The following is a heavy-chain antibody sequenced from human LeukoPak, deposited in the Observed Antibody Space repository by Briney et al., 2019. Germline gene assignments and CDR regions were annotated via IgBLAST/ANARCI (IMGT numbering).Heavy chain of an antibody. CDR2: IDPISGDT. CDR1: GYTFTGYY. V-gene: IGHV1-2*02. D-gene: IGHD4-17*01. Sequence: GASVKVSCKASGYTFTGYYMHWLRQAPGQGLEWMGWIDPISGDTKYAQDFQGRVTMTRDTSISTAFMELSGLISGDTALYYCARYGDAHWFDPWGQGTLVTVSS. J-gene: IGHJ5*02. CDR3: ARYGDAHWFDP.